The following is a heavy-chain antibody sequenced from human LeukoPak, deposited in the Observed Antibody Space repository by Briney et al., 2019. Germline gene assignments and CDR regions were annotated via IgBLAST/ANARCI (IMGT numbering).Heavy chain of an antibody. J-gene: IGHJ3*02. Sequence: SVKVSCKASGGTFSSYAISWVRQAPGQGLEWMGGIIPIFGTANYAQKFQGRVTITADESTSTAYMELSSLRSEDTAVYYCARDGTVTPYAFDIWGQGTMVTVSS. V-gene: IGHV1-69*13. CDR2: IIPIFGTA. D-gene: IGHD4-17*01. CDR1: GGTFSSYA. CDR3: ARDGTVTPYAFDI.